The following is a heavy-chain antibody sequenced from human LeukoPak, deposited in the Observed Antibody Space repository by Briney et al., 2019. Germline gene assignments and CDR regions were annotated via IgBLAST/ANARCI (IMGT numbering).Heavy chain of an antibody. Sequence: SETLSLTCTVSGGSISSYYWSWIRQPPGKGLEWIGYIYYSGSTNYNPSLKSRVTLSVDTSQNQFSLKPSSVTAADTAVYYCARFYSNYDNWFDPWGQGTLVTVSS. J-gene: IGHJ5*02. CDR3: ARFYSNYDNWFDP. D-gene: IGHD4-11*01. CDR2: IYYSGST. V-gene: IGHV4-59*01. CDR1: GGSISSYY.